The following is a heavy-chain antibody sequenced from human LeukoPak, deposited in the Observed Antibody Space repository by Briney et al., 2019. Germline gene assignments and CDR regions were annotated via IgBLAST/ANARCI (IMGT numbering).Heavy chain of an antibody. D-gene: IGHD3-22*01. J-gene: IGHJ4*02. CDR3: ARATYYYDSSGYYRSYYFDY. V-gene: IGHV4-34*01. CDR1: GGSFSGYY. CDR2: INHSGST. Sequence: SETLSLTCAVYGGSFSGYYWSWIRQPPGKGLEWIGEINHSGSTNYNPSLKSRVTISVDTSKNQFSLKLSSVTAADTAVYDCARATYYYDSSGYYRSYYFDYWGQGTLVTVSS.